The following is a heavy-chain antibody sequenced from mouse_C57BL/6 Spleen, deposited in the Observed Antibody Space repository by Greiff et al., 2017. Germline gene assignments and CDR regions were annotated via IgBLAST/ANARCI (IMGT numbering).Heavy chain of an antibody. V-gene: IGHV14-2*01. CDR1: GFNIKDYY. CDR2: IDPEDGET. J-gene: IGHJ2*01. CDR3: ARTDY. Sequence: VQLQQSGAELVKPGASVKLSCTASGFNIKDYYMHWVKQRTEQGLEWIGRIDPEDGETKYAPKFQGKATLTADTTSNTAYLQLSSLTSGDTAVYYCARTDYWGQGTTLTVSS.